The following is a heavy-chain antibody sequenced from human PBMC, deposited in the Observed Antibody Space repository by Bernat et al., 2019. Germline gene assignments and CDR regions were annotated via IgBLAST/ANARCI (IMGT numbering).Heavy chain of an antibody. D-gene: IGHD6-19*01. Sequence: EVKLVESGGGLVQPGGSLSLSCAASGFNFDDSAMYWVRQVPGKGLEWVSLISGDGATTDYAESVESRFTISRDNSRDSLYLHMNSLRPEDTAFYYCASDSSGSLSLYFESWGQGTLVTVSS. CDR3: ASDSSGSLSLYFES. V-gene: IGHV3-43*02. CDR1: GFNFDDSA. CDR2: ISGDGATT. J-gene: IGHJ4*02.